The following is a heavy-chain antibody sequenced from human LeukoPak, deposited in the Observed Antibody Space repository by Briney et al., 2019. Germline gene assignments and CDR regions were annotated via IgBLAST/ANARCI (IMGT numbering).Heavy chain of an antibody. CDR1: GFTFTSYA. D-gene: IGHD4-11*01. CDR2: ISSIGSST. Sequence: AGESLRLSCVVSGFTFTSYAMSWVRQAPGKGLEWVSFISSIGSSTYYADSVKGRFTISRDNSKNTLYLQMNSLRADDTAVYYCARAQGGTTLDYWGQGTLVTVSS. V-gene: IGHV3-23*01. J-gene: IGHJ4*02. CDR3: ARAQGGTTLDY.